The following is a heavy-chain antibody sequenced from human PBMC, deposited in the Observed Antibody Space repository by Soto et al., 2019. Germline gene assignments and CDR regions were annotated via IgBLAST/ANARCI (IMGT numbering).Heavy chain of an antibody. CDR2: ISGSGDST. Sequence: WGSLRLSCAASGFTFSSYAMSWVRQAPGKGLEWVSGISGSGDSTYYADSVKGRFTISRDNSKNTLYLQMNSLRAEDTAVYYCAKGVPGIAVAGTGYFQHWGQGTLVTVS. CDR3: AKGVPGIAVAGTGYFQH. D-gene: IGHD6-19*01. V-gene: IGHV3-23*01. J-gene: IGHJ1*01. CDR1: GFTFSSYA.